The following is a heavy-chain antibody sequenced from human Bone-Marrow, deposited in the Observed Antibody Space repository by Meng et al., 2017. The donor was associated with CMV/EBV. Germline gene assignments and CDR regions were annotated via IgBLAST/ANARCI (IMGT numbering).Heavy chain of an antibody. D-gene: IGHD6-13*01. J-gene: IGHJ6*02. CDR3: AKDIESTSWYGYYYYGKDV. CDR2: ISWDGGST. CDR1: GFIFDDYT. V-gene: IGHV3-43*01. Sequence: GESLKISCAVSGFIFDDYTMHWVRQAPGKGLEWVSLISWDGGSTYYADSVKGRFTISRDNSKNSLYLQMNSLRIEDTALYYCAKDIESTSWYGYYYYGKDVWGQGTTAAFSS.